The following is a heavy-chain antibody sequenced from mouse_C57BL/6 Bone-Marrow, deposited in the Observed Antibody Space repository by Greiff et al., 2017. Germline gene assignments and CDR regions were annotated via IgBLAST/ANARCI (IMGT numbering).Heavy chain of an antibody. CDR3: ASGLLPYSMDY. Sequence: EVQLVESGGGLVQPGGSLSLSCAASGFTFTDYYMSWVRQPPGKALEWLGFIRNKANGYTTEYSASVKGRFTISRDNSQSILYLQMNALRAEDSATYYCASGLLPYSMDYWGQGTSVTVSS. D-gene: IGHD2-3*01. V-gene: IGHV7-3*01. CDR2: IRNKANGYTT. J-gene: IGHJ4*01. CDR1: GFTFTDYY.